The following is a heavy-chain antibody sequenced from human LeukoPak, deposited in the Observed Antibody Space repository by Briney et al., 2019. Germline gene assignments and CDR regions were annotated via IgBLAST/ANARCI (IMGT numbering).Heavy chain of an antibody. CDR3: ARDKDGGNAFDI. D-gene: IGHD3-10*01. J-gene: IGHJ3*02. CDR1: GYTFTSYG. CDR2: ISAYNGNT. Sequence: ASVKVSCKASGYTFTSYGISWVRQAPGQGLEWMGWISAYNGNTNYAQKLQGRVTMTTDTSTSTAYVELRSLRSDDTAVYYCARDKDGGNAFDIWGQGTMVTVSS. V-gene: IGHV1-18*01.